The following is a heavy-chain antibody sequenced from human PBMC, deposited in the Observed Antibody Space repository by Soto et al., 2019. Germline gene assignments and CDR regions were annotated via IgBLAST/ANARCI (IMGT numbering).Heavy chain of an antibody. Sequence: QVQLVQSGAEVKKPGSSVNVSCKTSGGTFGNSAVTWVRQAPGQGLEWLGGIVPMFGTANYAQKFQGRVTITAEESTMTAYMELNSLKTDDTAVYYCARDGDPQSAFWSGPLGGGRFDPWGQGTLVTVSS. V-gene: IGHV1-69*12. D-gene: IGHD3-3*01. CDR1: GGTFGNSA. CDR2: IVPMFGTA. CDR3: ARDGDPQSAFWSGPLGGGRFDP. J-gene: IGHJ5*02.